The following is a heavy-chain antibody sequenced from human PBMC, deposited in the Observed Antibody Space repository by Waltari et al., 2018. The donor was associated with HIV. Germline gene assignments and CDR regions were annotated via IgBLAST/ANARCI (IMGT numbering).Heavy chain of an antibody. CDR2: ISGTSSVN. CDR1: GFTFRTSI. Sequence: EVRLVQSGGGLVQPGGSLRLSCAASGFTFRTSIMNWVRKAQGMGLGWIADISGTSSVNYYADSVKGRFTISRDNANSSIYLQMDSLRAEDTAVYFCAGPITMIAGFDSWGQGTLVTVSS. CDR3: AGPITMIAGFDS. J-gene: IGHJ4*02. V-gene: IGHV3-48*04. D-gene: IGHD2-21*01.